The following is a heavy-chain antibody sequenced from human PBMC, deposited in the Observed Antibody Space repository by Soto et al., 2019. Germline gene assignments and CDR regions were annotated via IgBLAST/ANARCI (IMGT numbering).Heavy chain of an antibody. CDR1: GGTFSTYA. D-gene: IGHD2-15*01. V-gene: IGHV1-69*01. Sequence: QVQLVQSGAEVKKPGSSVKVSCKASGGTFSTYAINWVRQAPGHGLEWMGGIIPLLGTAKYAQKFQDRVTITADESTSTAHMELRSLRSEDTAVYYCARDYGHDCSGGNCYFYFWGQGTLVSVSS. CDR2: IIPLLGTA. J-gene: IGHJ4*02. CDR3: ARDYGHDCSGGNCYFYF.